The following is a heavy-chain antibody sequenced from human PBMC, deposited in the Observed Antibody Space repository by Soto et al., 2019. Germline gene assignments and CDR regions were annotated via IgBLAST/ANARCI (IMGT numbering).Heavy chain of an antibody. Sequence: QVHLVQSEAEVKKPGASVKVSCEASGYTFINHGSSWVRQAPGQGLDWMGWVSGSNGNTKYAQKFQGRVTMTTETSTSTAHMELRNLRSDDTAVYFCARDFYPLAYYFDPWGQGTLVTVSS. CDR2: VSGSNGNT. CDR1: GYTFINHG. CDR3: ARDFYPLAYYFDP. J-gene: IGHJ4*02. V-gene: IGHV1-18*04.